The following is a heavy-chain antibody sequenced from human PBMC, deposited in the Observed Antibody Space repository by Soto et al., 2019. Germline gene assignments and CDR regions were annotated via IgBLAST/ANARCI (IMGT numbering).Heavy chain of an antibody. D-gene: IGHD3-22*01. J-gene: IGHJ4*02. CDR1: GYPFTTYG. Sequence: ASVKVSCKASGYPFTTYGFNWVRRAPEQGLEWMGWISAFNGNTNYAQKFQGRVTMTTDRSTSTAYMELRSLESDDTAVYYCARDSSGFSPYYFDYWGQGTLVTVSS. CDR2: ISAFNGNT. V-gene: IGHV1-18*01. CDR3: ARDSSGFSPYYFDY.